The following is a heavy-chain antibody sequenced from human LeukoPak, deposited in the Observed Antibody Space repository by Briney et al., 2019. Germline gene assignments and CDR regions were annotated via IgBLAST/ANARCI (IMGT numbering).Heavy chain of an antibody. D-gene: IGHD6-6*01. J-gene: IGHJ4*02. CDR2: IFYSGST. CDR1: GDSISSGNYY. V-gene: IGHV4-30-4*01. Sequence: SETLSPTCTVSGDSISSGNYYWSWIRQPPGKGLEWIGYIFYSGSTYYNPSLKSRVTISVDTSKNQFSLKLSSVTAADTAVYYCPADLNAAKEYFDSGGQGPLVTVPS. CDR3: PADLNAAKEYFDS.